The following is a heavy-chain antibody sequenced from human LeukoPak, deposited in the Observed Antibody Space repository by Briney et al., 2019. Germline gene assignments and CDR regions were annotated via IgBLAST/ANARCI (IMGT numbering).Heavy chain of an antibody. CDR1: GYTFTGYY. CDR2: INPNSGGT. V-gene: IGHV1-2*06. Sequence: ASVKVSCKASGYTFTGYYMHWVRQAPGQGLEWMGRINPNSGGTNYAQKFQGRVTMTRDTSTSTAYMELSRLRSDDTAVYYCARGPLGYCSSTSCYPLYWGQGTLVTVSS. CDR3: ARGPLGYCSSTSCYPLY. D-gene: IGHD2-2*01. J-gene: IGHJ4*02.